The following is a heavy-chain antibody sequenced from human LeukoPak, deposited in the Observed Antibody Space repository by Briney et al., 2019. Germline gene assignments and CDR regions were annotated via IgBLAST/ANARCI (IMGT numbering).Heavy chain of an antibody. CDR2: IIPLFGRT. CDR1: GGTFNSNV. V-gene: IGHV1-69*13. D-gene: IGHD3-9*01. Sequence: SVKVSCKASGGTFNSNVISWVRQAPGQGLEWMGGIIPLFGRTNYAQKFQGRVTITADESTSTAYLQLSSLRSGDTAVYYCARSILTGITVNPFEYWGQGTLVTVSS. CDR3: ARSILTGITVNPFEY. J-gene: IGHJ4*02.